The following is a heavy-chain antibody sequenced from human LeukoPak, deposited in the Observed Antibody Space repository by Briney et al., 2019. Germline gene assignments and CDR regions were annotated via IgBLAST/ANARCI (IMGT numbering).Heavy chain of an antibody. V-gene: IGHV3-23*01. J-gene: IGHJ6*03. Sequence: GVSLRLSCAASGFTFSSYGMSWVRQAPGKGLEWVSAISGSGGSTYYADSVKGRFTISRDNSKNTLYLQMGSLRAEDMAVYYCARAPYYYGSGSYYSLLYMDVRGKGTTVTVSS. D-gene: IGHD3-10*01. CDR1: GFTFSSYG. CDR2: ISGSGGST. CDR3: ARAPYYYGSGSYYSLLYMDV.